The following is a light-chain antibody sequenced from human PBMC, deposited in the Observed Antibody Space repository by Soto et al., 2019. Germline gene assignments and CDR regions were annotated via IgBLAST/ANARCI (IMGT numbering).Light chain of an antibody. CDR3: QQYNNWPPT. CDR2: GAS. J-gene: IGKJ1*01. CDR1: QSVSRN. Sequence: IVMTQSPATLSVSPGERATLSCRASQSVSRNLAWYQQKPGQGPRLLIYGASTRATGIPARFSGSGSGTEFTLTISSLQSEDFAVYYCQQYNNWPPTFGQGTKVEIK. V-gene: IGKV3-15*01.